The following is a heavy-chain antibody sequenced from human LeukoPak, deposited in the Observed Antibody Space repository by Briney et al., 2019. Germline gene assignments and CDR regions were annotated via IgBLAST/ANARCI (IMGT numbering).Heavy chain of an antibody. CDR1: GFTFSSYA. CDR2: ISGSGGST. Sequence: PGGSLRLSCAASGFTFSSYAMSWVRQAPGKGPEWVSAISGSGGSTYYADSVKGRFTISRDNSKNTLYLQMNSLRAEDTAVYYCAKDLTGGSSWSEADYWGQGTLVTVSS. D-gene: IGHD6-13*01. V-gene: IGHV3-23*01. CDR3: AKDLTGGSSWSEADY. J-gene: IGHJ4*02.